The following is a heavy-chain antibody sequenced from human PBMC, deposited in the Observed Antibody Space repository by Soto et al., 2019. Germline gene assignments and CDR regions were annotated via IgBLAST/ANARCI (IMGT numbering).Heavy chain of an antibody. V-gene: IGHV3-66*01. D-gene: IGHD2-8*02. Sequence: HPGGSLRLSCAATGFTVTRNYMSWVRQAPGKGLEWVSLIYTDGNTYYADSVRGRFTISRDNFRNMLYLQLNGLRVEDTAVYWCGIQTYATETVLSGDFENWGQGTMVTVSS. CDR3: GIQTYATETVLSGDFEN. J-gene: IGHJ3*02. CDR1: GFTVTRNY. CDR2: IYTDGNT.